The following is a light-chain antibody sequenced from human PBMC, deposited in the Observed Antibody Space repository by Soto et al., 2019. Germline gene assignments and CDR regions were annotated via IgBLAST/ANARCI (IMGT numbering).Light chain of an antibody. CDR1: QSVSSN. J-gene: IGKJ5*01. Sequence: EIVMTQSPVTLSVSPGERATLTCRASQSVSSNLAWYQQKPGQAPSLLIYGAFTRATGIPARFSGSGSGTDFTLTISSLEPEDFAVYYCQQRSNWPPFGQGTRLEI. V-gene: IGKV3-11*01. CDR2: GAF. CDR3: QQRSNWPP.